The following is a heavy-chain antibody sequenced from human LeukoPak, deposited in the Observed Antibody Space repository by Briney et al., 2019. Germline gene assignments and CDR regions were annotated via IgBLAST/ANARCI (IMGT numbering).Heavy chain of an antibody. Sequence: GRSLRLSCAASGFTFSSYPMHWVRQAPGKGLEWVAVISYDGSNKYYADSVKGRFTISRDNSKNTLYLQMNSLRAEDTAVYYCASGHKSSSYNYYYYYMDVWGKGTTVTVSS. CDR1: GFTFSSYP. CDR2: ISYDGSNK. J-gene: IGHJ6*03. CDR3: ASGHKSSSYNYYYYYMDV. D-gene: IGHD6-6*01. V-gene: IGHV3-30-3*01.